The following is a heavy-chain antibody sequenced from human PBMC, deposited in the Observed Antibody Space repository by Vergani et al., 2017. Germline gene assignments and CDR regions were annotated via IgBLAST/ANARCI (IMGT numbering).Heavy chain of an antibody. J-gene: IGHJ3*02. CDR2: IYTSGST. Sequence: QVQLQKSGPGLVKPSQTLSLTCTVSGGSISSGSYYWSWIRQPAGKGLEWIGRIYTSGSTNYNPSLKSRVTISVDTSKNQFSLKLSSVTAADTAVYYCARGLYAFDIWGQGTMVTVSS. D-gene: IGHD2-8*01. CDR1: GGSISSGSYY. CDR3: ARGLYAFDI. V-gene: IGHV4-61*02.